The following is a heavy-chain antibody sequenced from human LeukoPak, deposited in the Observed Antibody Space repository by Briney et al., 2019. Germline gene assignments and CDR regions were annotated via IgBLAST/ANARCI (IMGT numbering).Heavy chain of an antibody. CDR3: ARGWVRGAKHFDY. J-gene: IGHJ4*02. CDR1: GYTFTSYD. D-gene: IGHD3-10*01. CDR2: MNPNSGNT. V-gene: IGHV1-8*01. Sequence: ASVTVSCKASGYTFTSYDINWVRQAAGQGLEWMGWMNPNSGNTGYAQKFQGRVTMTRNTSISTAYMDLSSLRSEDTAVYCCARGWVRGAKHFDYWGQGTLVTVSS.